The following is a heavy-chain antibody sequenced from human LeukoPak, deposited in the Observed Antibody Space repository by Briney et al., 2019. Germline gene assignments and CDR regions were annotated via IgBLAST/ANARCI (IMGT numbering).Heavy chain of an antibody. CDR2: IYYSGST. CDR3: AVAARYYYYYYMDI. D-gene: IGHD6-6*01. V-gene: IGHV4-39*01. Sequence: SETLSLTCTVSGGSISSSSYYWGWIRQPPGKGLEWIGSIYYSGSTYYNPSLKSRVTISVDTSKNQFSLKLSSVTAADTAVYYCAVAARYYYYYYMDIWGKGTTVTVSS. CDR1: GGSISSSSYY. J-gene: IGHJ6*03.